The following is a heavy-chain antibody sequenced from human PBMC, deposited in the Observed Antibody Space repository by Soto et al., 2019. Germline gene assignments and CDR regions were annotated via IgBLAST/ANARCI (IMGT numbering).Heavy chain of an antibody. V-gene: IGHV3-23*01. CDR1: RFTFSYNA. J-gene: IGHJ4*01. CDR2: ISGSGERT. CDR3: ARLPRGTALRPGY. D-gene: IGHD2-21*02. Sequence: PVGSVRLSCVASRFTFSYNAMSWVRQAPGKGLQWVSTISGSGERTYYADSGKGRFTISSDGSKNTAYLQMDGVRADHTVVYYWARLPRGTALRPGYWGHGTMVTVS.